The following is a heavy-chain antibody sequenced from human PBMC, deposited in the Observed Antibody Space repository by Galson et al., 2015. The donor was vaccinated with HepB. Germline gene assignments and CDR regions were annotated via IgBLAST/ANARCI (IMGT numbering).Heavy chain of an antibody. V-gene: IGHV3-21*01. D-gene: IGHD4-17*01. Sequence: SLRLSCAASGFSFSSYSMNWVRQAPGKGLEWVSSISSSRNYIYYADSVRGRFTISRDNARNSLYLQMNSLRAEDSAVYYCARVADADYGDHTHFDSWGQGTLVTVSS. CDR1: GFSFSSYS. CDR2: ISSSRNYI. J-gene: IGHJ4*02. CDR3: ARVADADYGDHTHFDS.